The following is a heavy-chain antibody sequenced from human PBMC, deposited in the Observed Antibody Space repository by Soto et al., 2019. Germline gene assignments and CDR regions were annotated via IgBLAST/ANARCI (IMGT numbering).Heavy chain of an antibody. CDR3: AKDGFLAGMVRGVSWFDP. CDR2: ITGSGGST. D-gene: IGHD3-10*01. V-gene: IGHV3-23*01. CDR1: GFTFSSYA. J-gene: IGHJ5*02. Sequence: EVQLLESGGGLVQPGGSLRLSCAASGFTFSSYAISWVRQAPGKGLEWVAAITGSGGSTYNADSVKGRFTISRDNCNNTLQLHKHSRRSEDPGVYYCAKDGFLAGMVRGVSWFDPGGEGTLVTVAS.